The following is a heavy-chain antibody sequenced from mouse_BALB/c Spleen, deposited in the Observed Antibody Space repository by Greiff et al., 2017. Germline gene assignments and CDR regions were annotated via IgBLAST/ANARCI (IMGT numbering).Heavy chain of an antibody. CDR2: IYPGDGGT. D-gene: IGHD1-1*01. CDR1: GYAFSSSW. J-gene: IGHJ3*01. CDR3: ARGDGSSPFAY. Sequence: QVQLQQSGPELVKPGASVKISCKASGYAFSSSWMNWVKQRPGQGLEWIGRIYPGDGGTNYNGKFKGKATLTADKSSSTAYMQLRSLTSVDSAVYFCARGDGSSPFAYWGQGTLVTVSA. V-gene: IGHV1-82*01.